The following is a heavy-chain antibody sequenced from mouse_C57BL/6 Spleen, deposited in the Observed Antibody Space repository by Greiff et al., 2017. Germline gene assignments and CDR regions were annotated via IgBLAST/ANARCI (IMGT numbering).Heavy chain of an antibody. CDR1: GYTFTSYG. CDR2: IYPRSGNT. D-gene: IGHD2-3*01. J-gene: IGHJ3*01. V-gene: IGHV1-81*01. Sequence: LQESGAELARPGASVKLSCKASGYTFTSYGISWVKQRTGQGLEWIGEIYPRSGNTYYNEKFKGKATLTADKSSSTAYMELRSLTSEDSAVYFCARKPYDGYLFAYWGQGTLVTVSA. CDR3: ARKPYDGYLFAY.